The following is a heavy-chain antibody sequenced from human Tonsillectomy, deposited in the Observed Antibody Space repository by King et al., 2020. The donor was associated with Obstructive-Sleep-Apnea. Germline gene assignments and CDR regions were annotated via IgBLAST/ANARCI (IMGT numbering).Heavy chain of an antibody. J-gene: IGHJ6*02. CDR3: AREILRYFDWLRSGGMDV. CDR2: IKQDGSEK. CDR1: GFTFSSYW. D-gene: IGHD3-9*01. V-gene: IGHV3-7*03. Sequence: VQLVESGGGLVQPGGSLRLSCAASGFTFSSYWMSWVRQAPGKGLEWVANIKQDGSEKCYVDSVKGRFTISRDNAKNSLYLQMNSLRAEDTAVYYRAREILRYFDWLRSGGMDVWGQGTTVTVSS.